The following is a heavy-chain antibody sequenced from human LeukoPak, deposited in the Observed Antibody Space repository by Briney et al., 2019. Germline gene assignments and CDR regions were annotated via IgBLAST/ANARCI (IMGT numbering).Heavy chain of an antibody. V-gene: IGHV1-69*01. Sequence: GGSLRLSCAASGFTFSSYVISWVRQAPGQGLEWMGGIIPIFGTANYAQKFQGRVTITADESTSTAYMELSSLRSEDTAVYYCARTVRINYYDSSGYFDYWGQGTLVTVSS. D-gene: IGHD3-22*01. CDR3: ARTVRINYYDSSGYFDY. J-gene: IGHJ4*02. CDR2: IIPIFGTA. CDR1: GFTFSSYV.